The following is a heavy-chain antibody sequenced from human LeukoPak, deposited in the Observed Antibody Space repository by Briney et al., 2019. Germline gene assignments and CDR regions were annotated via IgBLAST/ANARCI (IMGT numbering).Heavy chain of an antibody. V-gene: IGHV1-2*02. CDR2: INPNSGGT. CDR3: ARDSAPGDTYGLLGIDS. Sequence: ASVKVSCKASGYTFTGYYMHWVRQAPGQGLEWMGWINPNSGGTNYQGRVTMTRDTSISTAYMELSRPRSDDTAVYYCARDSAPGDTYGLLGIDSWGQGTLVTVSS. J-gene: IGHJ4*02. D-gene: IGHD5-18*01. CDR1: GYTFTGYY.